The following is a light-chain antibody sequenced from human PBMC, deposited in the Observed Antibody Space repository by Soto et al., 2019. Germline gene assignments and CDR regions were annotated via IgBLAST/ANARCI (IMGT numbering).Light chain of an antibody. Sequence: IQLTQSPSSLSASVGDRVTISCRASQGIGTYLAWYQQKPGKAPKLLIYAAFTLHSGVPARFSGSRSGTDFTFTISGRQPEDFATYYCQQVNSYPQTFGQGTRLEIK. CDR2: AAF. CDR3: QQVNSYPQT. CDR1: QGIGTY. V-gene: IGKV1-9*01. J-gene: IGKJ5*01.